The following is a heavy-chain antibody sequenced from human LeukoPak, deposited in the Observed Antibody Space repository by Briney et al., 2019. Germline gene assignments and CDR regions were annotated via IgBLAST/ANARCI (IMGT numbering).Heavy chain of an antibody. Sequence: SQTLSLTCAVSGGPIKSTDSFWTWIRQNPGKGLEWIGYIYYSGSTYYNPSLKSRVTISVDTSKNQFSLKLSSVTAADTAVYYCARHTDSSGWYNLSWFDPWGQGTLVTVSS. CDR1: GGPIKSTDSF. D-gene: IGHD6-19*01. V-gene: IGHV4-30-4*08. CDR3: ARHTDSSGWYNLSWFDP. CDR2: IYYSGST. J-gene: IGHJ5*02.